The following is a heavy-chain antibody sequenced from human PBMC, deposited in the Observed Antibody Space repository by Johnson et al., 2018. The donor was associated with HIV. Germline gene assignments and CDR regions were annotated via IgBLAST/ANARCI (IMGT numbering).Heavy chain of an antibody. CDR1: GFTFSNAW. Sequence: VQLVESGGGLVKPGGSLRLSCAASGFTFSNAWMSWVRQAPGKGLEWVSAISGSGGSTYYADSVQGRFTISRDNSKNTLYLQLNSLRAEDTAVYYCAKSGLFVLVVYAPDVFDVWGQGTLVTVSS. J-gene: IGHJ3*01. CDR2: ISGSGGST. D-gene: IGHD2-8*02. CDR3: AKSGLFVLVVYAPDVFDV. V-gene: IGHV3-23*04.